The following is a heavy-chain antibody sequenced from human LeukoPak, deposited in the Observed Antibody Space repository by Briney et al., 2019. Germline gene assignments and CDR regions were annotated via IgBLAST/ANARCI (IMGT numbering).Heavy chain of an antibody. V-gene: IGHV1-69*04. CDR2: IIPILGIA. Sequence: SVKVSCKASGGTFSSYAISWVRQAPGQGLEWMGRIIPILGIANYAQRFQGRVTITADKSTSTAYMELSSLRSEDTAVYYCASTFSGYSSSWYGDYWGQGTLVTVSS. CDR1: GGTFSSYA. CDR3: ASTFSGYSSSWYGDY. D-gene: IGHD6-13*01. J-gene: IGHJ4*02.